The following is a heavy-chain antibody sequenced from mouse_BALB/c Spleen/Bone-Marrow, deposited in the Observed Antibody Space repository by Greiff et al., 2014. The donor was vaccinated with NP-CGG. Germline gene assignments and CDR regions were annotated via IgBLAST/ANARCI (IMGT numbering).Heavy chain of an antibody. CDR2: IDPANGNT. J-gene: IGHJ2*01. D-gene: IGHD1-2*01. CDR1: GFNIKDTY. CDR3: ATYYYGYYFDY. Sequence: EVKLVESGAELVKLGASVKLSCTASGFNIKDTYMHWVKQRPEQGLEWIGRIDPANGNTKYDPKFQGKATITADTSSNTAYLQLSSLTSEDTAVYYCATYYYGYYFDYWGQGTTLTVSS. V-gene: IGHV14-3*02.